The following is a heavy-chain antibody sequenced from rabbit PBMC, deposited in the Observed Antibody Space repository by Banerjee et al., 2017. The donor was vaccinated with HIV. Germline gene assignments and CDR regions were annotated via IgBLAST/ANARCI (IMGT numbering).Heavy chain of an antibody. V-gene: IGHV1S45*01. CDR1: GFDFSNYNF. Sequence: QEQLEESGGGLVQPGASLTLTCTASGFDFSNYNFMCWVRQAPGKGLEWIACIDTGSRDFTYYASWAKGRFTISKTSSTTVTLQMTSLTAADTATYFCARDLVAVIGWNFSLWGQGTLVT. CDR2: IDTGSRDFT. CDR3: ARDLVAVIGWNFSL. D-gene: IGHD1-1*01. J-gene: IGHJ3*01.